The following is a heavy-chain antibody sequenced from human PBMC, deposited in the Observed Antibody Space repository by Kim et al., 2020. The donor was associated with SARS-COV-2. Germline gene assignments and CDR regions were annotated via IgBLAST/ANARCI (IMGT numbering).Heavy chain of an antibody. CDR3: ARDPIANIAAAASVDY. J-gene: IGHJ4*01. V-gene: IGHV3-30-3*01. D-gene: IGHD6-13*01. CDR1: GFTFSSYA. Sequence: GGSLRLSCAASGFTFSSYAMHWVRQAPGKGLEWVAVISYDGSNKYYADSVKGRFTISRDNSKNTLYLQMNSLRAEDTAVYYCARDPIANIAAAASVDYWG. CDR2: ISYDGSNK.